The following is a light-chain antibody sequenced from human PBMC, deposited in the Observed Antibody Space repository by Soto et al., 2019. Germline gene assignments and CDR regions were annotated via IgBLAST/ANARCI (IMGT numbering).Light chain of an antibody. CDR2: GAS. Sequence: SFLTQSPGTLSLSPGERATLSCRASQSVSSSYLAWYQQKPGQAPRLLIYGASSRATGIPDRFSGSGSGTDFTLTISRLEHEEFAVYYCQQYGILTLTFG. J-gene: IGKJ1*01. V-gene: IGKV3-20*01. CDR3: QQYGILTLT. CDR1: QSVSSSY.